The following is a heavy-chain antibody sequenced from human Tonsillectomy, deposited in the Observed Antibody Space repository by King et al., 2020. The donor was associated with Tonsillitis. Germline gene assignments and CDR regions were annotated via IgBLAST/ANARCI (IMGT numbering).Heavy chain of an antibody. J-gene: IGHJ6*02. CDR1: GFTFSSYG. D-gene: IGHD3-3*01. CDR2: ISYDGSNQ. V-gene: IGHV3-30*18. CDR3: AKVLHDWADYDFEAYSYGLDV. Sequence: VQLVESGGGVVQPGRSLRLSCAASGFTFSSYGMHWVRQAPGKGLEWVAVISYDGSNQYYADSVKGRFTISRENSKKMMYLQMSSLRAEDTAFYYCAKVLHDWADYDFEAYSYGLDVWGQGTTVTVSS.